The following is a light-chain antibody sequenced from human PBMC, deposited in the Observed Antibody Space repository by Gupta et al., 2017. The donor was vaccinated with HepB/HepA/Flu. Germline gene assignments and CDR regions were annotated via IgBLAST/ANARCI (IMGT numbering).Light chain of an antibody. Sequence: SYVLTQPPSVSVAPGESARITCGGDNIGSRGVHWYQQRPDQAPVLVVYDRNDRPSGIPERFSGSWSGNTATLTISGVEAGDEADYYCQAWDSSSEYVFGTGTKVTVL. V-gene: IGLV3-21*02. CDR2: DRN. CDR3: QAWDSSSEYV. J-gene: IGLJ1*01. CDR1: NIGSRG.